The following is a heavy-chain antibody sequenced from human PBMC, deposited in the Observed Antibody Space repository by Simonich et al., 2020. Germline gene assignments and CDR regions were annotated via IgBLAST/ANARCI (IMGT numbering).Heavy chain of an antibody. CDR2: NNPNSGGT. Sequence: QVQLVQSGAEVKKPGASVKVSCKASGYTFTGYYMHWVRQAPGQGLEWMGRNNPNSGGTNYAQKFQGRVTKTRDTSSSTAYRELSRLRSDDTAVYYCARDGGNCSSGSCYWYFDLWGRGTLVTVSS. CDR3: ARDGGNCSSGSCYWYFDL. V-gene: IGHV1-2*06. D-gene: IGHD2-15*01. CDR1: GYTFTGYY. J-gene: IGHJ2*01.